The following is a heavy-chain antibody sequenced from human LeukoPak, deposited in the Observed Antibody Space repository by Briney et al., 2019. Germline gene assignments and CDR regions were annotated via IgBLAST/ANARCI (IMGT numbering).Heavy chain of an antibody. Sequence: ASVKVSCKASGYTFTSYGISWVRQAPGQGLEWMGWISAYNGNTNYAQKLQGRVTMTTDTSTSIAYMELRSLRSDDTAVYYCARDGTHGHFDWLLHHWGQGTLVTVSS. V-gene: IGHV1-18*04. CDR3: ARDGTHGHFDWLLHH. J-gene: IGHJ4*02. CDR1: GYTFTSYG. CDR2: ISAYNGNT. D-gene: IGHD3-9*01.